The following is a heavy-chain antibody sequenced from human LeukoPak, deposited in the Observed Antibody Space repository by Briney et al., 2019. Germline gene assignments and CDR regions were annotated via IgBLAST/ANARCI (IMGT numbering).Heavy chain of an antibody. V-gene: IGHV3-30*02. CDR2: IRYDGSNK. Sequence: GGSLRLSCAASGFTFSSYGIHWVRQAPGKGLEWVAFIRYDGSNKYYADSVKGRFTISRDNSKNTLYLQMNSLRGEDTAVYYCAKLGTTSVTTGYWGQGTLVTVSS. CDR1: GFTFSSYG. J-gene: IGHJ4*02. D-gene: IGHD4-17*01. CDR3: AKLGTTSVTTGY.